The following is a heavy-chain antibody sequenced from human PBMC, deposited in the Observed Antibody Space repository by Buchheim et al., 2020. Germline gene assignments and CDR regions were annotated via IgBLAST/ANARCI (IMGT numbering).Heavy chain of an antibody. V-gene: IGHV3-23*01. CDR3: AKGDQWLEATS. J-gene: IGHJ5*02. CDR2: IGGTGSNT. D-gene: IGHD6-19*01. Sequence: EVQLLESGGGVVQPGGSLRLSCAASGFSFSNFAMGWVRQAPGMGLEWVSAIGGTGSNTYYADSVKGRFTISRDNARDTLYLQMNSLRVEDAAVYYCAKGDQWLEATSWGQGTL. CDR1: GFSFSNFA.